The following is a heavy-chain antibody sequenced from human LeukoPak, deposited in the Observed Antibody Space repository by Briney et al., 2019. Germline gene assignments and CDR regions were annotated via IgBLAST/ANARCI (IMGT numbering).Heavy chain of an antibody. CDR3: ARGIAVADFDY. V-gene: IGHV4-59*02. Sequence: SETLSLTCTVSGGSVSSYYWSWIRQPPGEGLEWIGYIYYSGSTNYNPSLKSRVTISVDTSKNQFSLKLSSVTAADTAVYYCARGIAVADFDYWGQGTLVTVSS. CDR2: IYYSGST. D-gene: IGHD6-19*01. CDR1: GGSVSSYY. J-gene: IGHJ4*02.